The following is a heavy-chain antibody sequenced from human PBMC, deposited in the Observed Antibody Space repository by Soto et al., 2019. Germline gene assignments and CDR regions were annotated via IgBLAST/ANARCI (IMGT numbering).Heavy chain of an antibody. D-gene: IGHD2-15*01. J-gene: IGHJ6*03. V-gene: IGHV4-59*08. CDR1: GGSLSSYY. CDR3: ARHRAYCSGGSCYSDLYYYYYMDV. CDR2: IYYSGST. Sequence: SDTLSLPCTVSGGSLSSYYWSRIRQHPGKGLEWIGVIYYSGSTNYNPSLKSRVTISVDTSKNQFSLKLSSVTAADTAVYYCARHRAYCSGGSCYSDLYYYYYMDVWGKGTTDTVSS.